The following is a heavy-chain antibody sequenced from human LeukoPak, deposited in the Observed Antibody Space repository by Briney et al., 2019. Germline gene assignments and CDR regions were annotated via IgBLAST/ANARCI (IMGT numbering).Heavy chain of an antibody. V-gene: IGHV3-7*04. CDR3: AKDPGASVSGFHMDV. Sequence: GGSLRLSCAASGFTFSSHWMSWVRQAPGKGLEWVATIKQDGSEKYYVDSVKRRFTISRDNAKNSLYLQMDSLRREDTAVYYCAKDPGASVSGFHMDVWGKGTTVIVSS. CDR2: IKQDGSEK. J-gene: IGHJ6*03. D-gene: IGHD2-8*02. CDR1: GFTFSSHW.